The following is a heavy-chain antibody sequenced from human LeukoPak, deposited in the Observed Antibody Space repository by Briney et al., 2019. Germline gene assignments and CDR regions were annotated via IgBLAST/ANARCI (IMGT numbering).Heavy chain of an antibody. Sequence: ASVKVSCKASGFTFTGYYIHWVRQAPGQGLEWMGYINPHSGGTNSPQKFQGRVTMTTDTSISAAHMELSSLISDDTAMYYCVREGNELLSKNFGYWGQGTLVTVSS. CDR3: VREGNELLSKNFGY. CDR2: INPHSGGT. V-gene: IGHV1-2*02. J-gene: IGHJ4*02. CDR1: GFTFTGYY. D-gene: IGHD2-21*02.